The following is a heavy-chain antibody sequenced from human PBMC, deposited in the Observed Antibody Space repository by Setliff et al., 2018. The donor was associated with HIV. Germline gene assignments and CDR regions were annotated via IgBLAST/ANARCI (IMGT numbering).Heavy chain of an antibody. J-gene: IGHJ6*03. CDR1: GGYLNNHF. Sequence: SETLSLTCAVYGGYLNNHFWTWIRQAPGKGLEWIAEINHSGDSNYSPSLKSRVTMSVDTSKNQFSLKLSSVTAADTAVYYCAKSETILTSYSYSSYYLDVWGEGTTVTVSS. D-gene: IGHD3-9*01. CDR2: INHSGDS. CDR3: AKSETILTSYSYSSYYLDV. V-gene: IGHV4-34*01.